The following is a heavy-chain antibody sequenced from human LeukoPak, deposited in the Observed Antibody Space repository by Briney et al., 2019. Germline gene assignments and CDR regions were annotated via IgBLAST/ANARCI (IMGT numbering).Heavy chain of an antibody. V-gene: IGHV3-20*04. CDR3: ARGFDDNFDY. CDR1: GFTFDDYG. D-gene: IGHD3-9*01. CDR2: INWNGDNT. Sequence: GGSLRLSCAASGFTFDDYGMSWVRQAPGKGLEWVSGINWNGDNTDYADSVKGRFTISRDNAKNSLYLQMNSLRAEDTALYYCARGFDDNFDYWGQGTLVTVSP. J-gene: IGHJ4*02.